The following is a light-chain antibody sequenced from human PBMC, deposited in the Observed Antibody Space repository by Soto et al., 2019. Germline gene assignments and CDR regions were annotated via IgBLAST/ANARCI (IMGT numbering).Light chain of an antibody. J-gene: IGKJ1*01. CDR3: MHRLQSWT. Sequence: DIAMTQSPIPLPVTPGEQASISCRSSQTLLHSNGYNYLDWYLQKPGQSPQLLIYLGSNRASGVPDRFSGSGSGTDFTLKISRVEAEDVGVYYCMHRLQSWTFGQGTKVDIK. CDR2: LGS. V-gene: IGKV2-28*01. CDR1: QTLLHSNGYNY.